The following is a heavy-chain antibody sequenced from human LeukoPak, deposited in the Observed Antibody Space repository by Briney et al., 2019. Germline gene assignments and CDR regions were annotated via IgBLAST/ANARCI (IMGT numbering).Heavy chain of an antibody. D-gene: IGHD3-22*01. Sequence: GGSLRLSCAASGFTFSSYRMNWVRQAPGKGLEWVSYISSSSSTIYYADSVKGRFTISRDNAKNSLYLQMNSLRAEDTAVYYCAKDHQYDSSGYTAFDIWGQGTMVTVSS. V-gene: IGHV3-48*01. CDR2: ISSSSSTI. CDR3: AKDHQYDSSGYTAFDI. J-gene: IGHJ3*02. CDR1: GFTFSSYR.